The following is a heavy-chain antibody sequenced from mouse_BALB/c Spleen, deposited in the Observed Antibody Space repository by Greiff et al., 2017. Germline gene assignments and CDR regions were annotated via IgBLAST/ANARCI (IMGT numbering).Heavy chain of an antibody. Sequence: EVQLVESGGGLVKPGGSLKLSCAASGFTFSSYAMSWVRQTPEKRLEWVATISSGGSYTYYPDSVKGRFTISRDNAKNTLYLQMSSLKSEDTAMYYCARRLDYYYDPFAYWGQGTLVTVSA. CDR2: ISSGGSYT. J-gene: IGHJ3*01. CDR3: ARRLDYYYDPFAY. D-gene: IGHD2-4*01. V-gene: IGHV5-9-3*01. CDR1: GFTFSSYA.